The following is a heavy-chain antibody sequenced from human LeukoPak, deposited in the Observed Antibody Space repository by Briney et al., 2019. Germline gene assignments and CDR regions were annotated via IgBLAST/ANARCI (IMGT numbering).Heavy chain of an antibody. CDR1: VGSIISSYYH. Sequence: SGTLSLTCTVSVGSIISSYYHWGWLRQPPEKGLEWIGTISYSGNTDYNPSLRSRVTISVDTSNNQFSLRLGSVTAADTAVYHCARHCCSGPAKRVFDIWGQGTMVTVSS. CDR2: ISYSGNT. CDR3: ARHCCSGPAKRVFDI. J-gene: IGHJ3*02. D-gene: IGHD2-15*01. V-gene: IGHV4-39*01.